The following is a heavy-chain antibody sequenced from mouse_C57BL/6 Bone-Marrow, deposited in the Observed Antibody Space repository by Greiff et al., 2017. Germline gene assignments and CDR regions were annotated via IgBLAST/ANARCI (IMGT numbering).Heavy chain of an antibody. CDR3: TTAAFYGSSPSYFDY. J-gene: IGHJ2*01. Sequence: VQLKESGAELVRPGASVKLSCTASGFNIKDYYMHWVKQRPEQGLEWIGRIAPEDGDTEYAPKFQGKATMTADTSSNTAYLQLSSLTSEDTAVYYCTTAAFYGSSPSYFDYWGQGTTLTVSS. CDR2: IAPEDGDT. D-gene: IGHD1-1*01. V-gene: IGHV14-1*01. CDR1: GFNIKDYY.